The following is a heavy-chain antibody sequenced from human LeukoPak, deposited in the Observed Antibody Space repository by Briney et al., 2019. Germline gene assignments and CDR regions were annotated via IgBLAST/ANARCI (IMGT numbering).Heavy chain of an antibody. CDR3: ARHVKVVRGVIISIGNWFDP. CDR1: GGSFSGYY. CDR2: INHSGST. V-gene: IGHV4-34*01. Sequence: KPSETLSLTCAVYGGSFSGYYWSWIRQPPGKGLEWIGEINHSGSTNYNPSLKSRVTISVDTSKNQFSLKLSSVTAADTAVYYCARHVKVVRGVIISIGNWFDPWGQGTLVTVSS. D-gene: IGHD3-10*01. J-gene: IGHJ5*02.